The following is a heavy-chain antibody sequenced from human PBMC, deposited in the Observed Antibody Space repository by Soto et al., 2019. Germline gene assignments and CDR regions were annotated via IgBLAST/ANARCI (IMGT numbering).Heavy chain of an antibody. V-gene: IGHV4-30-2*01. CDR3: ARAVSGSYFFDY. CDR2: IYHSGST. D-gene: IGHD1-26*01. CDR1: GGSISSGGYS. J-gene: IGHJ4*02. Sequence: SETLSLTCAVSGGSISSGGYSWSWIRQPPGKGLEWIGYIYHSGSTYYNPSLKSRVTISVDRSKNQFSLKLSSVTAADTAVYYCARAVSGSYFFDYWGQGTLVTVSS.